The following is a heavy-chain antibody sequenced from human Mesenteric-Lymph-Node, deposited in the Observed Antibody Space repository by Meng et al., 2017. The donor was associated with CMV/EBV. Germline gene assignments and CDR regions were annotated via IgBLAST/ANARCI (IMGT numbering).Heavy chain of an antibody. Sequence: ASVKVSCKASGYNFLSFGVSWVRQAPGQGPEWMGWISGYNDDTQYAQNFQGRVTMAKEKSTTTAYMELGSLTSDDTAIYYCAGFAIFGADTSPPYFYGMDVWGQGTTVTVSS. D-gene: IGHD3-3*02. CDR2: ISGYNDDT. CDR1: GYNFLSFG. V-gene: IGHV1-18*01. CDR3: AGFAIFGADTSPPYFYGMDV. J-gene: IGHJ6*02.